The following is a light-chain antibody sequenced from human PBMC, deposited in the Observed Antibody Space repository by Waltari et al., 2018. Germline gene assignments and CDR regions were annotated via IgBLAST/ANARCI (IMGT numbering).Light chain of an antibody. Sequence: SWSQQHPGTPPKLIIFDVNRRPSGVSHRFSGSKSGNTASLTISGLQAEDEADYYCGSYTTRATHVFGIGTKVTVL. J-gene: IGLJ1*01. V-gene: IGLV2-14*03. CDR3: GSYTTRATHV. CDR2: DVN.